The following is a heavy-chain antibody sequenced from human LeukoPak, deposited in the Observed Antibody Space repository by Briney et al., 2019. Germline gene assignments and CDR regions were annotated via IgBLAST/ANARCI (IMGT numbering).Heavy chain of an antibody. Sequence: ASVKVSCKASGYTFTGYYMHWVRQAPGQGREWMGRINPNSGGTNYAQKFQGRVTMTRDTSISTAYMELSRLRSDDTAVYYCARVRGVGATYYFDYWGQGTLVTVSS. CDR2: INPNSGGT. CDR1: GYTFTGYY. J-gene: IGHJ4*02. V-gene: IGHV1-2*06. D-gene: IGHD1-26*01. CDR3: ARVRGVGATYYFDY.